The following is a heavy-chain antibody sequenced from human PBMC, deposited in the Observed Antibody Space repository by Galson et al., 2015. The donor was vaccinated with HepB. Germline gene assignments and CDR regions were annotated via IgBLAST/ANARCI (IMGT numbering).Heavy chain of an antibody. CDR2: INPNSGGT. CDR1: GYTFTGYY. J-gene: IGHJ4*02. D-gene: IGHD1-7*01. Sequence: SVKVSCKASGYTFTGYYMHWVRQAPGQGLEWMGWINPNSGGTNYAQKFQGRVTMTRDTSISTAYMELSRLRSDDTAVYYCARVSSRTGTTGYRKNFDYWGQGTLVTVSS. CDR3: ARVSSRTGTTGYRKNFDY. V-gene: IGHV1-2*02.